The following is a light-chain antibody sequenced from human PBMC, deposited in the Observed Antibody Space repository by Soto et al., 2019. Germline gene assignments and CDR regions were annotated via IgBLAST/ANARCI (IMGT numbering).Light chain of an antibody. CDR1: SSDVGGYND. V-gene: IGLV2-11*01. CDR3: CSYAGSYV. J-gene: IGLJ1*01. Sequence: QSALTQPRSVSGSPGQSVTISCTGTSSDVGGYNDVSWYQQHPGKAPKLMIYDVSKRPSGVPDRFSGSKSGNTASLTISGLQAEDEADYYCCSYAGSYVCGTGTKLNVL. CDR2: DVS.